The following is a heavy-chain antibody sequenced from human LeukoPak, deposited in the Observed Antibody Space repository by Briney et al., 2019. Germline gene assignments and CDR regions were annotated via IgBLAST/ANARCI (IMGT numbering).Heavy chain of an antibody. V-gene: IGHV1-18*01. CDR2: ISAYNANT. J-gene: IGHJ5*02. CDR1: GYTFTSYG. D-gene: IGHD2-15*01. Sequence: ASVKVSCKASGYTFTSYGISWVRQAPGQGLEWMGWISAYNANTNSAQKLQGRVTMTTDTSTSTAYMELRSLRSDDTAVYYCARDGYCSGGSCPSYNWFDPWGQGTLVTVSS. CDR3: ARDGYCSGGSCPSYNWFDP.